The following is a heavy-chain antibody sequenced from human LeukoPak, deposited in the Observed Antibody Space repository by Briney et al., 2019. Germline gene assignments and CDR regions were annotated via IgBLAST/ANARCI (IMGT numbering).Heavy chain of an antibody. Sequence: PSETLSLTCTVSGGSISSSSYYWGWLRQPPGTGLEWIGSIYHSGSTYYNPSLKSRVTISVDTSKNQFSLKLSSVTAADTAVYYCARHLVTGYFDYWGQGTLVTVSS. J-gene: IGHJ4*02. V-gene: IGHV4-39*01. CDR2: IYHSGST. D-gene: IGHD2-21*02. CDR3: ARHLVTGYFDY. CDR1: GGSISSSSYY.